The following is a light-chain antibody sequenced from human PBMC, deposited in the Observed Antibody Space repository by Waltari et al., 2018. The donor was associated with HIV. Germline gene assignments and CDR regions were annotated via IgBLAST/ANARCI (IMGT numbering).Light chain of an antibody. CDR3: QPWDGSSVI. J-gene: IGLJ2*01. CDR2: QEN. Sequence: SYEVTQPPSVSVSPGQTATITCSGDNLGDKNVYWYQQKAGQSPVLVIYQENKRPSGIPERFSASQSGNTATLSISGSQVVDEAEYYCQPWDGSSVIFGGGTKLTVL. CDR1: NLGDKN. V-gene: IGLV3-1*01.